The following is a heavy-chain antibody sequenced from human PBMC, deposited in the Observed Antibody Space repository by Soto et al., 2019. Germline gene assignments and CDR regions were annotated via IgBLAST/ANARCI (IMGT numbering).Heavy chain of an antibody. Sequence: QVQLQESGPGLVKPSETLSLTCTVSGGSVSGGSYYWSWIRQAPGKGLEWIGYIYYTGSTNYNPSLKSRXXIXVXXAKNQFSLKLNSVTAADTAMYYCARGSPLRYNFDYWGQGTLVTVSS. CDR1: GGSVSGGSYY. CDR2: IYYTGST. V-gene: IGHV4-61*01. CDR3: ARGSPLRYNFDY. D-gene: IGHD1-1*01. J-gene: IGHJ4*02.